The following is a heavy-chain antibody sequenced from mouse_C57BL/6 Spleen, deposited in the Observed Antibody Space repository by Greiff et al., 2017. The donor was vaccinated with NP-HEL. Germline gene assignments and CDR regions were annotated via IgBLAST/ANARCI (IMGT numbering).Heavy chain of an antibody. D-gene: IGHD4-1*01. V-gene: IGHV5-4*01. Sequence: EVKLMESGGGLVKPGGSLKLSCAASGFTFSSYAMSWVRQTPEKRLEWVATISDGGSYTYYPDNVKGRFTISRDNAKNNLYLQMSHLKSEDTAMYYCARDDWEFDYWGQGTTLTVSS. CDR2: ISDGGSYT. CDR3: ARDDWEFDY. J-gene: IGHJ2*01. CDR1: GFTFSSYA.